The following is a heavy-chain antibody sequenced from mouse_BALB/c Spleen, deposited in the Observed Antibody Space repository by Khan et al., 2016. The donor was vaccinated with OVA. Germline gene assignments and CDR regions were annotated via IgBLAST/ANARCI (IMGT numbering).Heavy chain of an antibody. Sequence: QIQLVQSGPELRKPGETVKISCKASGYTFTNFGMNWVKQAPGKGLKWMGWINTYTGEPTYADDFKGRFAFSLETSATTAYLQINNLKTEDTGIYFCSKHPCFSYWMVYWGQGTSVTVSA. CDR3: SKHPCFSYWMVY. V-gene: IGHV9-3-1*01. J-gene: IGHJ4*01. CDR1: GYTFTNFG. CDR2: INTYTGEP.